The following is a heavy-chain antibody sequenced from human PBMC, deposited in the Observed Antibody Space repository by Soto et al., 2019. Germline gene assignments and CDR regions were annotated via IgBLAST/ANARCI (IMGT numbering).Heavy chain of an antibody. V-gene: IGHV4-39*01. J-gene: IGHJ6*03. CDR2: IYYSGST. D-gene: IGHD2-2*01. Sequence: SETLSLTCTVSGGSISSSSYYWGWIRQPPGKGLEWIGSIYYSGSTYYNPSLKSRVTISVDTSKNQFSLKLSSVTAADTAVYYCARQIGYCSSTSCYGYYYYYYMDVWGKGTTVTVSS. CDR1: GGSISSSSYY. CDR3: ARQIGYCSSTSCYGYYYYYYMDV.